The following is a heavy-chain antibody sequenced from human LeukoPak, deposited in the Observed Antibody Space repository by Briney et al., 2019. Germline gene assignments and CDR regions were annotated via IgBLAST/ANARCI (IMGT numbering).Heavy chain of an antibody. CDR1: GDTFTIYH. J-gene: IGHJ4*02. Sequence: GASVKVSCKASGDTFTIYHINWVRQATGQGLEWMGWMNPNNGDSGYAQKFQGRVTITRDTSISTSYMELRSLRPDDSAVYFCARTTSFTASGYDYWGQGTLVTVSS. V-gene: IGHV1-8*03. CDR3: ARTTSFTASGYDY. CDR2: MNPNNGDS. D-gene: IGHD6-25*01.